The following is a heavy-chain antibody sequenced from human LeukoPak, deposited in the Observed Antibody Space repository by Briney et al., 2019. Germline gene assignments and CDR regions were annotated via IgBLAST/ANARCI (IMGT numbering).Heavy chain of an antibody. CDR2: IYYSGST. CDR3: ARTSGSHGGFDP. CDR1: GGSICSSSYY. Sequence: SETLSLTCTVSGGSICSSSYYWGWIRQPPGKGLEWIGSIYYSGSTYYSQSLKSRVTISVDTTKNQFSLKLNSVTAADTAVYYCARTSGSHGGFDPWGQGTLVTVSS. D-gene: IGHD1-26*01. V-gene: IGHV4-39*01. J-gene: IGHJ5*02.